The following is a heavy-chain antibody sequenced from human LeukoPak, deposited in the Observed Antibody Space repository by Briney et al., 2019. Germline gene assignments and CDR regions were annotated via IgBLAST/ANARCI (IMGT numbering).Heavy chain of an antibody. CDR3: AKPSNPGYCSGGSCYASPYDY. Sequence: PGGSLRLSCAASGFTFSSYAMSWVRQAPGKGLEWVSAISGSGGSTYYADSVKGRFTISRDNSKNTLYLQMNSLRAEDTAVYYCAKPSNPGYCSGGSCYASPYDYWGQGTLVTVSS. CDR2: ISGSGGST. CDR1: GFTFSSYA. D-gene: IGHD2-15*01. V-gene: IGHV3-23*01. J-gene: IGHJ4*02.